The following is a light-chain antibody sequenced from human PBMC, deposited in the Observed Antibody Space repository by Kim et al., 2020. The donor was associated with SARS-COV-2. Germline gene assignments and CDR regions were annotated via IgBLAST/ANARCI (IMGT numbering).Light chain of an antibody. CDR2: DAS. J-gene: IGKJ2*01. Sequence: PAKRASLSCRAGQSISSTLAWYQHKPGQAPRLLIYDASQRATGIPARFSGSGSGTDFTLTISSLEPEDFAVYYCQQRSDWPLYTFGQGTKLEI. CDR1: QSISST. V-gene: IGKV3-11*01. CDR3: QQRSDWPLYT.